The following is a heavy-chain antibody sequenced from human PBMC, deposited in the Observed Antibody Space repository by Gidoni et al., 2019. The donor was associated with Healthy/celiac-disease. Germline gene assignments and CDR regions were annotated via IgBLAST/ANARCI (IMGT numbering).Heavy chain of an antibody. Sequence: QVQLQQWGAGLLKPSETLSLTCAVYGGSFSGYYWRWIRQPPGKGLEWIGEINHSGSTNYNPSLKSRVTISVDTSKNQFSLKLSSVTAADTAVYYCARSQGYCSSTSCYSRRNWFDPWGQGTLVTVSS. CDR3: ARSQGYCSSTSCYSRRNWFDP. CDR1: GGSFSGYY. CDR2: INHSGST. D-gene: IGHD2-2*01. J-gene: IGHJ5*02. V-gene: IGHV4-34*01.